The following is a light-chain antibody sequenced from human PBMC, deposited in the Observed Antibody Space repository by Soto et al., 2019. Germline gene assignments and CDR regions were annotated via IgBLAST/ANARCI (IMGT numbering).Light chain of an antibody. V-gene: IGKV3-15*01. CDR2: DAS. CDR3: RQYNHWPS. J-gene: IGKJ2*01. Sequence: EIVMTQSPATLSVSPGESATLSYRASPSVGSNLAWYQQKPGQSPRLLIYDASTRATGIPARFSGGGSGTEFTLTIDSLQSEDFAVYFCRQYNHWPSFGQGTKL. CDR1: PSVGSN.